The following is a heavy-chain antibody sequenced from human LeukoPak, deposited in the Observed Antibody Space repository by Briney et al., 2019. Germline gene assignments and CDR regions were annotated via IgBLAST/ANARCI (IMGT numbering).Heavy chain of an antibody. CDR1: GGSLSSGGYY. CDR2: IYYSGST. J-gene: IGHJ4*02. D-gene: IGHD4-17*01. CDR3: ARMAATVTTKGDY. Sequence: SETLSLTCTVSGGSLSSGGYYWSWIRQHPGKGLEWIGYIYYSGSTYYNPSLKSRVTISVDTSKNQFSLKLSSVTAADTAVYYCARMAATVTTKGDYWGQGTLVTVSS. V-gene: IGHV4-31*03.